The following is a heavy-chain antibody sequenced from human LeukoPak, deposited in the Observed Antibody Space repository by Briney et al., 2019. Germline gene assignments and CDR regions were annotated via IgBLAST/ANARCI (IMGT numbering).Heavy chain of an antibody. CDR1: GFIFSAYG. Sequence: PGGSLRLSCAASGFIFSAYGMHWVRQAPGKGLEWVAFIRDDGSTRYYADSVKGRFTVSRDNSKNTLYLQMDSLRTEDTAVYYCAKVPHSWGLFDSWGQGTLVTVSS. CDR3: AKVPHSWGLFDS. V-gene: IGHV3-30*02. D-gene: IGHD3-16*01. CDR2: IRDDGSTR. J-gene: IGHJ4*02.